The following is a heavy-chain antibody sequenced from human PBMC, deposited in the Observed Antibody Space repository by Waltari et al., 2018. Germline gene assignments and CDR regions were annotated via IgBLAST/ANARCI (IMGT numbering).Heavy chain of an antibody. J-gene: IGHJ6*02. CDR3: ARVSGRTPWRYGMDV. CDR1: GYPFIDHY. Sequence: QVQLVQSGAEVKKPGASVKVSCQASGYPFIDHYIHWVRQAPGQGLEWMGWINPNTGGTNYAQRFQGLVTMTRDTSISTAYVELTSDDMASYYCARVSGRTPWRYGMDVWGQGTTVTVSS. CDR2: INPNTGGT. V-gene: IGHV1-2*04. D-gene: IGHD1-26*01.